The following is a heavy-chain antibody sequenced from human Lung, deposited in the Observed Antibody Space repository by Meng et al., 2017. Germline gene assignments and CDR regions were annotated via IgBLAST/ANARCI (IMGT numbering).Heavy chain of an antibody. J-gene: IGHJ2*01. CDR3: AREPYYYGSGSYSSYCYFDL. CDR2: IYYSGST. D-gene: IGHD3-10*01. V-gene: IGHV4-31*03. CDR1: GSSIGRDGYY. Sequence: VRLSELVPVLLRSSPTLVPTCRCSGSSIGRDGYYWNWIPQHPGKGLELIGYIYYSGSTYSNPTPKSRVTISVDTSKNQFSLKLSSVTAAVTAVYYCAREPYYYGSGSYSSYCYFDLWGRGTLVTVSS.